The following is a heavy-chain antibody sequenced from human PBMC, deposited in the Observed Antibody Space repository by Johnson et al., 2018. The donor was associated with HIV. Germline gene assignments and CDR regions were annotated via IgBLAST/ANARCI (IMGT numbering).Heavy chain of an antibody. J-gene: IGHJ3*02. D-gene: IGHD3-3*01. V-gene: IGHV3-33*01. CDR2: IWYGGSNK. Sequence: QVQLVESGGGVVQPGRSLRLSCAASGFTFSSYGMHWVRQAPGKGLEWVAVIWYGGSNKYNADSVKGRFTISRDDAKNSLYLQMNSLRAEDTAVYYCARPVFGVVSSPIDAFGIWGQGTTVTVSS. CDR1: GFTFSSYG. CDR3: ARPVFGVVSSPIDAFGI.